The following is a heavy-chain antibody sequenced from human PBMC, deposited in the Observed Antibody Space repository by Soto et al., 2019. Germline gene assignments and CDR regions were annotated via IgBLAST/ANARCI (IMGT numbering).Heavy chain of an antibody. CDR3: ARGIGYCSSTSCYSAGGNYYYYMDV. D-gene: IGHD2-2*01. CDR2: INHSGST. CDR1: GGSFSGYY. Sequence: SETLSLTCAVYGGSFSGYYWSWIRQPPGKGLEWIGEINHSGSTDYNPSLKSRVTISVDTSKNQFSLKLSSVTAADTAVYYCARGIGYCSSTSCYSAGGNYYYYMDVWGKGTTVTVSS. V-gene: IGHV4-34*01. J-gene: IGHJ6*03.